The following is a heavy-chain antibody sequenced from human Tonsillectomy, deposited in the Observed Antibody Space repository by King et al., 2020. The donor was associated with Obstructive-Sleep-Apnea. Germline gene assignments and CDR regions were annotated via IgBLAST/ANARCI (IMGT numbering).Heavy chain of an antibody. Sequence: QLQESGPGLVKPSQTLSLTCTDSGGSISSGDYYWSWIRQPPGKGLEWFGYIYYSGSAYYNPSLKSRVTISVDTSKNQFSLKLTSVTAADTAVYYCANSDYGDYGGYFEYWGQGTLVTVSS. CDR3: ANSDYGDYGGYFEY. CDR1: GGSISSGDYY. CDR2: IYYSGSA. J-gene: IGHJ4*02. D-gene: IGHD4-17*01. V-gene: IGHV4-30-4*01.